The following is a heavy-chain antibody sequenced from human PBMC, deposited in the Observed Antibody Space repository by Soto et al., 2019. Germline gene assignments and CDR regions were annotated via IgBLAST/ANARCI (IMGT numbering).Heavy chain of an antibody. CDR3: ARSNDRGPPYYYYYMGV. CDR2: IYYSGST. J-gene: IGHJ6*03. CDR1: GGAISSYY. Sequence: SETLSLTCTVSGGAISSYYWSWIRQPPGKGLEWIGYIYYSGSTNYNPSLKSRVTISVDTSKNQFSLKLSSVTAADTAVYYCARSNDRGPPYYYYYMGVWGKGTTVTVSS. D-gene: IGHD2-8*01. V-gene: IGHV4-59*01.